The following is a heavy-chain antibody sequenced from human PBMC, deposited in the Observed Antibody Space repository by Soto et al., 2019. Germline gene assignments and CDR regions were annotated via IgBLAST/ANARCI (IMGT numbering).Heavy chain of an antibody. V-gene: IGHV2-5*02. D-gene: IGHD2-2*01. CDR2: IYWADDK. CDR1: GFSITGNGEG. CDR3: AHGYVQLLATFHFFDS. Sequence: SGPTLVNPTQTLTLTCTFSGFSITGNGEGVGWIRQPPGKALEWLALIYWADDKRYSPSLRNRLTITLDNSKDQVILTMTDMGPADTATYYCAHGYVQLLATFHFFDSWGQGTQVTVSS. J-gene: IGHJ4*02.